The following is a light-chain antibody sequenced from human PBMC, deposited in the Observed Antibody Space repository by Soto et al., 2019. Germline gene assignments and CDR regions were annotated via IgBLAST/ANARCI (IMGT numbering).Light chain of an antibody. Sequence: QAVVTQLPSASGTPGQRVTISCSGSSSNIGSNYVYWYQQLPGTAPKLLIYRNNQRPSGVPDRFSGSKSGTSASLAISGLRSEDEADYYCATWDDSLSGVVFGGGTKVTVL. J-gene: IGLJ2*01. CDR3: ATWDDSLSGVV. CDR2: RNN. CDR1: SSNIGSNY. V-gene: IGLV1-47*01.